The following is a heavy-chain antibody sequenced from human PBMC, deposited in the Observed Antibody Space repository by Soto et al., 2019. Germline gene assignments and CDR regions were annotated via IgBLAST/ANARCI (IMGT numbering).Heavy chain of an antibody. J-gene: IGHJ4*02. D-gene: IGHD2-15*01. CDR3: AKELSGGSHDY. CDR2: ISGSGSST. Sequence: GGSLRLSCAASGFTFSSYAMNWVRQAPGKGLEWVSIISGSGSSTYYADSVKGRFTISRDNSKNTLYLQMNSLRAEDTAVYFCAKELSGGSHDYWGQGTLVTVPQ. V-gene: IGHV3-23*01. CDR1: GFTFSSYA.